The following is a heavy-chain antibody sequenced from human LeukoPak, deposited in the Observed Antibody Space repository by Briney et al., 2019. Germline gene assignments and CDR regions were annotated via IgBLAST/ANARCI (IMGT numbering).Heavy chain of an antibody. Sequence: SETMSLTCTVSGGSISSYCWSWIRQPAGKGLEWIGRIYTSGSTNYNPSLKSRVTMSVDTSKNQFSLKLSSVTAADTAVYYCASGRLPGIAAAGNLYYYYMDVWGKGTTVTVSS. CDR1: GGSISSYC. V-gene: IGHV4-4*07. J-gene: IGHJ6*03. D-gene: IGHD6-13*01. CDR3: ASGRLPGIAAAGNLYYYYMDV. CDR2: IYTSGST.